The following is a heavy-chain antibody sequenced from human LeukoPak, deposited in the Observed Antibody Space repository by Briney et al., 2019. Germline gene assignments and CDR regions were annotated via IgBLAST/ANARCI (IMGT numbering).Heavy chain of an antibody. J-gene: IGHJ4*02. D-gene: IGHD1-26*01. Sequence: SETLSLTCTVSGGSISGSSYYWGWIRQPPGKGLEWIGSIYYSGSTYYNPSLKSRVTISVDTSKNQFSLKLSSVTAADTAVYYCGDVSGATDYWGQGTLVTVSS. V-gene: IGHV4-39*01. CDR1: GGSISGSSYY. CDR3: GDVSGATDY. CDR2: IYYSGST.